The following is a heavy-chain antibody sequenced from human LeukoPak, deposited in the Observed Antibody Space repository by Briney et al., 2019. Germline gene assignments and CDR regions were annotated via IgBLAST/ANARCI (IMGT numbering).Heavy chain of an antibody. CDR2: IYYSGST. Sequence: SETLSLTCTVSGGSISSSSYYWGWIRQPPGKGLEWIGSIYYSGSTYYNPSLKSRVTISVDTSKNQFSLKLSTVTAADTAVYYCARPLMGLREYYYYYMDVWGKGTTVTVSS. CDR3: ARPLMGLREYYYYYMDV. V-gene: IGHV4-39*01. CDR1: GGSISSSSYY. D-gene: IGHD4-17*01. J-gene: IGHJ6*03.